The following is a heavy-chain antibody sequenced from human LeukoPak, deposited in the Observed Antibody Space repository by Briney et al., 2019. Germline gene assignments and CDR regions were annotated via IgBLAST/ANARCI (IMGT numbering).Heavy chain of an antibody. CDR2: ISYDGSNK. D-gene: IGHD1-26*01. Sequence: PGGSLRLSCVASGFTFSSYGMHWVRQAPGKGLEWVAVISYDGSNKYYADSVKGRFTISRDNSKNTLYLQMNSLRAEDTAVYYCAKDPFWGYSGSKLDYWGQGTLVTVSS. CDR1: GFTFSSYG. V-gene: IGHV3-30*18. CDR3: AKDPFWGYSGSKLDY. J-gene: IGHJ4*02.